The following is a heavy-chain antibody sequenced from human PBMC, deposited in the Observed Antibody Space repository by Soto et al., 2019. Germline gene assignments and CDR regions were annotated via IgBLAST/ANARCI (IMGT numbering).Heavy chain of an antibody. V-gene: IGHV4-34*01. D-gene: IGHD2-2*01. J-gene: IGHJ3*01. Sequence: QVQLQQWGAGLLKPSETLSLTCAVYGGSFSGYYWSWIRQPPGKGLEWMGAINHSGSTNYNPSLKSRVTISVDTSKNQFSLKLRSVTAADTAVYYCARGLCTSTSRYPPDAFDGWGQGTMVTVSS. CDR3: ARGLCTSTSRYPPDAFDG. CDR2: INHSGST. CDR1: GGSFSGYY.